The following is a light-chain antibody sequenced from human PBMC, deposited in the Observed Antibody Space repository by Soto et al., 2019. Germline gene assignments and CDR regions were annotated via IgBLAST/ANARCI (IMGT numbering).Light chain of an antibody. CDR3: QQYSTYMWT. J-gene: IGKJ1*01. V-gene: IGKV1-5*01. Sequence: DIQMTQSPSTLSASVGDRVTITCRASKSISNWLAWYQQKPAKSPNLLIYDASSLESGVPSRFSGIESGTEFTLTISSLQPDDFATYYCQQYSTYMWTFGQGTKVEIK. CDR1: KSISNW. CDR2: DAS.